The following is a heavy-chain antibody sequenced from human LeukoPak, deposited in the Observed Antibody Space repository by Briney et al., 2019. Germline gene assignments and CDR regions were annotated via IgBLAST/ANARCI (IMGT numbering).Heavy chain of an antibody. CDR3: TGNYYGSGSYADFDY. D-gene: IGHD3-10*01. V-gene: IGHV3-73*01. CDR1: GFTFSGSA. J-gene: IGHJ4*02. Sequence: GGSLRLSCAASGFTFSGSALHWVRQASGRGLEWVGRIRSTANGYATAYAASVKGRFTISRDDSKNTAYLQMDSLKTEDTAVYYCTGNYYGSGSYADFDYWGQGTLVTVSS. CDR2: IRSTANGYAT.